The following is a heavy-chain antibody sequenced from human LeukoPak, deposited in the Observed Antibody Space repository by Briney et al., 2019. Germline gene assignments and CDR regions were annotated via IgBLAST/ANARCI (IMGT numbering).Heavy chain of an antibody. V-gene: IGHV1-24*01. Sequence: ASVKVSCKVSGYTLTELSMHWVRQAPGKGLEWMGGFDPEDGETIYAQKFQGRVTITRNTSISTAYMELSSLRSEDTAVYYCATPSGYYYDSSDAFDIWGQGTMVTVSS. CDR1: GYTLTELS. J-gene: IGHJ3*02. CDR2: FDPEDGET. CDR3: ATPSGYYYDSSDAFDI. D-gene: IGHD3-22*01.